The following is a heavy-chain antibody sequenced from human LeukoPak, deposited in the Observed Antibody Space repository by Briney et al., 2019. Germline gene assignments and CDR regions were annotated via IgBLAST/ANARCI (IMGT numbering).Heavy chain of an antibody. CDR1: GGSISSYY. CDR2: IYYRGNT. J-gene: IGHJ4*02. Sequence: SETVSLTCTVSGGSISSYYWSWIRQPPGKGLEWIGYIYYRGNTKYNPSLKSRVTISVDTSKNQFSLKLSSVTAADTAVYYCARSHMFSSGWWEYYFDYWGQGTLVTVSS. CDR3: ARSHMFSSGWWEYYFDY. V-gene: IGHV4-59*01. D-gene: IGHD6-19*01.